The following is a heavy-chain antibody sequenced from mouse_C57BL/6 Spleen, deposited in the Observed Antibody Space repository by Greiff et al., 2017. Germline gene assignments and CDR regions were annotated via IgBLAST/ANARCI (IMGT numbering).Heavy chain of an antibody. D-gene: IGHD1-1*01. J-gene: IGHJ2*01. CDR1: GFNFKDDY. V-gene: IGHV14-4*01. CDR2: IDPENGDT. Sequence: VQLKESGAELVRPGASVKLSCTASGFNFKDDYMHWVKQRPEQGLEWIGWIDPENGDTEYASKFQGKATITADTSSNTAYLQLSSLTSEDTAVYYCTFTTVVALDYWGQGTTLTVSS. CDR3: TFTTVVALDY.